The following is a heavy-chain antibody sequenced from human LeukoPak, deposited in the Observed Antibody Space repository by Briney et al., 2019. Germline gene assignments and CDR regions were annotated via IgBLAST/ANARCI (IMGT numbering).Heavy chain of an antibody. CDR2: ISYDGSNK. CDR1: GFTFSSYA. D-gene: IGHD1-26*01. V-gene: IGHV3-30-3*01. J-gene: IGHJ4*02. CDR3: ARDQILTDSGSYYPPLDY. Sequence: PGGSLRLSCAASGFTFSSYAMHWVRQAPGKGLEWVAVISYDGSNKYYADSVKGRFTISRDNSKNTLYLQMNSLRAEDTAVYYCARDQILTDSGSYYPPLDYWGQGTLVTVSS.